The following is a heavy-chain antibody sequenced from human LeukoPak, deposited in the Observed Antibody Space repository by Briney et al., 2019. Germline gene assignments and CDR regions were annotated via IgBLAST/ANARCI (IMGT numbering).Heavy chain of an antibody. Sequence: GGSLRLSCAASGFTFSSYTMNWVRQAPGKGLEWVSSISSSSSYIYYADSVKGRFTISRDNAKNSLYLQMNSLRAEDTAVYYCARCITGTSLVSDYWGQGTLVTASS. V-gene: IGHV3-21*01. J-gene: IGHJ4*02. CDR1: GFTFSSYT. CDR2: ISSSSSYI. D-gene: IGHD1-20*01. CDR3: ARCITGTSLVSDY.